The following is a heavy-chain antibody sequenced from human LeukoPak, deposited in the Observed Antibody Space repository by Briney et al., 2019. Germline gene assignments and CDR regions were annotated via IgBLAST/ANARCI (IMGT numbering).Heavy chain of an antibody. Sequence: SETLSLTCTVSGGSISSYYWSWIWQPAGKGLEWIGRFYISGSTNYNPSLKSRVTMSVDTSKNQFSLRLNSVTAADTAVHYCARDFLLQSEALFDYWGQGTLVTVSS. CDR2: FYISGST. CDR3: ARDFLLQSEALFDY. CDR1: GGSISSYY. D-gene: IGHD4-11*01. J-gene: IGHJ4*02. V-gene: IGHV4-4*07.